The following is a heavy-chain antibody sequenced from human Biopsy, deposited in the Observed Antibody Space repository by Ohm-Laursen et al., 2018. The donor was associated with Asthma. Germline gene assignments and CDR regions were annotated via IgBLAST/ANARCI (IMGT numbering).Heavy chain of an antibody. CDR1: GYTLNSAG. V-gene: IGHV1-18*01. Sequence: GASVKVSCKTSGYTLNSAGTTWVRQAPGQGLEWTGWISVYNGNTKVAQKLQDRVTMITDTSTSTAYMELRSLRSDDTAVYFCARAVDYSHYYGIDVWGQGTTVTVS. CDR2: ISVYNGNT. J-gene: IGHJ6*02. D-gene: IGHD3-10*01. CDR3: ARAVDYSHYYGIDV.